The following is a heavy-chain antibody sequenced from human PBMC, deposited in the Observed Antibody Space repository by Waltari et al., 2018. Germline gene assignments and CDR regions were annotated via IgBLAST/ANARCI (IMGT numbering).Heavy chain of an antibody. D-gene: IGHD3-16*01. CDR2: IYHSGST. Sequence: QVQLQESGPGLVKPSETLSLTCAVSGYSISSGYYWGWIRQPPGKGLEWIGSIYHSGSTYYNPSPTSLVTISVDTSKNQFSLKLSSVTAADTAVYYCARLSALSGYDYIWGSLGFDYWGQGTLVTVSS. CDR1: GYSISSGYY. V-gene: IGHV4-38-2*01. J-gene: IGHJ4*02. CDR3: ARLSALSGYDYIWGSLGFDY.